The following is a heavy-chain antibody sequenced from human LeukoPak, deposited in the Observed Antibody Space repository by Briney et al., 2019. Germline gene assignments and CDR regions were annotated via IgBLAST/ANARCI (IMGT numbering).Heavy chain of an antibody. CDR2: ISYDGSNK. V-gene: IGHV3-30*04. D-gene: IGHD5-12*01. Sequence: GGSLRLSCAASGFTFSSYAMHWVRQAPGKGLEWVAVISYDGSNKYYADSVKGRFTISRDNSKNTLYLQMNSLRAEDTAVCYCARDGASSGYATLDYWGQGTLVTVSS. J-gene: IGHJ4*02. CDR3: ARDGASSGYATLDY. CDR1: GFTFSSYA.